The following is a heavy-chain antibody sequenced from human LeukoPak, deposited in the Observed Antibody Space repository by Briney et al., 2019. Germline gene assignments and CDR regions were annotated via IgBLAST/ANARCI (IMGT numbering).Heavy chain of an antibody. CDR1: GGTFSSYA. CDR2: TIPIFGKA. CDR3: DIMMTFGGVSVTDY. Sequence: ASVKASCKASGGTFSSYAISWVRQAPGQGLEWMGGTIPIFGKANYAQKFQGRFTITAIASTTTAYMELSSLRSEDTAVYYCDIMMTFGGVSVTDYWGQGTLVTVSS. D-gene: IGHD3-16*01. J-gene: IGHJ4*02. V-gene: IGHV1-69*13.